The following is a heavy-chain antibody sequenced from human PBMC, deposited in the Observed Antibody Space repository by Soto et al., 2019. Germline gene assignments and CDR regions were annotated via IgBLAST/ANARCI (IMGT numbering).Heavy chain of an antibody. CDR1: GYTFTGYY. D-gene: IGHD1-26*01. Sequence: GASVKVSCKASGYTFTGYYMHWVRQAPGQGLEWMGWINPNSGGTNYAQKFQGWVTMTRDTSISTAYMELSRLRSDDTAVYYCARSEVGGSYTFDYWGQGTLVTVSS. V-gene: IGHV1-2*04. J-gene: IGHJ4*02. CDR2: INPNSGGT. CDR3: ARSEVGGSYTFDY.